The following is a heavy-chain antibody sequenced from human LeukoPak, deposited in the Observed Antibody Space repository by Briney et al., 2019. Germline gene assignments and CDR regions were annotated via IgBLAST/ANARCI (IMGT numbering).Heavy chain of an antibody. D-gene: IGHD4-23*01. CDR1: GGSFSTYY. CDR2: IYYSGNT. CDR3: ARLTYYGGTYYFDS. J-gene: IGHJ4*02. V-gene: IGHV4-59*01. Sequence: SETLSLTCTVSGGSFSTYYWSWIRQPPGKGLEWIGYIYYSGNTNYNPSLRSRVTMSIDTSNNQFSLKLSSVTAADTAVYYCARLTYYGGTYYFDSWGQGTLATVSS.